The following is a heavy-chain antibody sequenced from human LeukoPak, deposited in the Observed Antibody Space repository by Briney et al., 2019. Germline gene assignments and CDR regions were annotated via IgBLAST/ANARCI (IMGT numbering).Heavy chain of an antibody. J-gene: IGHJ6*03. CDR2: IIPIFGTA. CDR3: AXXHDYGGNSGYYYMDV. Sequence: GASVKVSCKASGGTFSSYAISWVRQAPGQGLEWMGGIIPIFGTANYAQKFQGRVTITTDESTSTAYMELSSLRSEDTAVYYCAXXHDYGGNSGYYYMDVWGKGTTVTVSS. CDR1: GGTFSSYA. V-gene: IGHV1-69*05. D-gene: IGHD4-23*01.